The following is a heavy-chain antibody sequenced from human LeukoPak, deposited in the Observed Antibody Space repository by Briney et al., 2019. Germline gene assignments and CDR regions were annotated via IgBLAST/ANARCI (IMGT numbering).Heavy chain of an antibody. J-gene: IGHJ4*02. D-gene: IGHD4-17*01. V-gene: IGHV3-7*01. CDR3: ARFYGDYGYYFDY. Sequence: GGSLRLSCAASGFTFSSYWMSWVRQAPGKGLEWVANIKQDGSEKYYVDSVKGRFTISRDNAKNSLYLQMNSLRAEDTAVYYCARFYGDYGYYFDYWGQGTLVTVSS. CDR2: IKQDGSEK. CDR1: GFTFSSYW.